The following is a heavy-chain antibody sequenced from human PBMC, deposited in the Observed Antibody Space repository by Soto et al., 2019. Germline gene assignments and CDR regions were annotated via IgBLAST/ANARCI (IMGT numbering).Heavy chain of an antibody. CDR2: ISYSGST. V-gene: IGHV4-59*01. J-gene: IGHJ4*02. D-gene: IGHD2-15*01. CDR1: GDSISSYY. Sequence: QVQLQESGPGLVKPSETLSLTCTVSGDSISSYYWNWIRQPPGKGPEWTGYISYSGSTNYNPSLKSRVTISVDTSKNQFSLNLSSVTAADTAVYYCARASCITCSFAYWGQGTLVTVSS. CDR3: ARASCITCSFAY.